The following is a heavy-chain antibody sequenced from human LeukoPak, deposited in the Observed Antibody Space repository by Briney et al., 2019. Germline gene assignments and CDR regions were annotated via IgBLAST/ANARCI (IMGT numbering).Heavy chain of an antibody. CDR2: MNPNSGNT. V-gene: IGHV1-8*01. CDR3: ARDPRYCSGGSCYHYYYYMDV. CDR1: GYTFTSYD. J-gene: IGHJ6*03. D-gene: IGHD2-15*01. Sequence: GASVKVSCKASGYTFTSYDIHWVRQATGQGLEWMGWMNPNSGNTGYAQKLQGRVTMTTDTSTSTAYMELRSLRSDDTAVYYCARDPRYCSGGSCYHYYYYMDVWGKGTTVTVSS.